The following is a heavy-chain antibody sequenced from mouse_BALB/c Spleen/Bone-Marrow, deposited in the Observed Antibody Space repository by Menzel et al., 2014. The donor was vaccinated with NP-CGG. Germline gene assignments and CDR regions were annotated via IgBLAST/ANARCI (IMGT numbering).Heavy chain of an antibody. V-gene: IGHV1-7*01. D-gene: IGHD4-1*01. CDR1: GYTFTNYW. CDR3: ARETGTYVMDY. Sequence: VKLQESGAELTKPGASVTMSRKASGYTFTNYWIHWIKQRPGQGLEWIGYINPGTGYTDYNPNFKDKATLTADKSSITAYMQLSSLTSEDSSVYYCARETGTYVMDYWGQGTSVTGAS. J-gene: IGHJ4*01. CDR2: INPGTGYT.